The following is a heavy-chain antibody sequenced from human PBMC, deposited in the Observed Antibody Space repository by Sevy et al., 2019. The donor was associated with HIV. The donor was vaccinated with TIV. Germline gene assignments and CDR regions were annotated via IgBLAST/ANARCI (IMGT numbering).Heavy chain of an antibody. D-gene: IGHD1-7*01. V-gene: IGHV4-59*01. CDR2: IYYSGST. CDR1: GGSISSYY. J-gene: IGHJ4*02. Sequence: SETLSLTCTVSGGSISSYYWSWIRQPPGKGLEWIGYIYYSGSTNYNPSLKSRVTISVDTSKNQFSLKLSSVTAADTAVYYCARWGELRSKTFFDYWGQGTLVTVSS. CDR3: ARWGELRSKTFFDY.